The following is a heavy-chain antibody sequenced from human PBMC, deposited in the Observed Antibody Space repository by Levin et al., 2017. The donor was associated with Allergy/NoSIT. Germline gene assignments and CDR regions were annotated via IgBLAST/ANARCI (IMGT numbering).Heavy chain of an antibody. Sequence: GGSLRLSCAASGFTFSSYGMHWVRQAPGKGLEWVAVISYDGSNKYYADSVKGRFTISRDNSKNTLYLQMNSLRAEDTAVYYCAKDQGYDILNYWGQGTLVTVSS. CDR2: ISYDGSNK. CDR3: AKDQGYDILNY. D-gene: IGHD3-22*01. J-gene: IGHJ4*02. CDR1: GFTFSSYG. V-gene: IGHV3-30*18.